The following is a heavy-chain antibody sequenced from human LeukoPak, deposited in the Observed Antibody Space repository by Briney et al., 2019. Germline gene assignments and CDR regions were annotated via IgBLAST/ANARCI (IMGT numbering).Heavy chain of an antibody. CDR3: ARAGESRALLQH. CDR2: INPYGTEQ. D-gene: IGHD3-16*01. V-gene: IGHV3-7*04. Sequence: PGGSLRLSCSAYGFTFSKSWMNWVPQAPGKGLEWVAHINPYGTEQDCVDSVEGRFTISRDNAKNSLYLQMNSLRVDDTALYYCARAGESRALLQHWGQGTLVTVSS. CDR1: GFTFSKSW. J-gene: IGHJ4*02.